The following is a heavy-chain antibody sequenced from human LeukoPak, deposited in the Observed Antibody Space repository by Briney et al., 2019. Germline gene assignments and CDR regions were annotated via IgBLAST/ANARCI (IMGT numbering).Heavy chain of an antibody. CDR3: ASERTGIFPDY. CDR1: GFTFSSYE. CDR2: ISSSGSTI. Sequence: GGSLRLSCAASGFTFSSYEMNWVRQAPGKGLEWVSYISSSGSTIYYADSVKGRFTISRDNAKNSLYLQMNSLRAEDTAVYYCASERTGIFPDYWGQGTLVTVSS. V-gene: IGHV3-48*03. D-gene: IGHD1-1*01. J-gene: IGHJ4*02.